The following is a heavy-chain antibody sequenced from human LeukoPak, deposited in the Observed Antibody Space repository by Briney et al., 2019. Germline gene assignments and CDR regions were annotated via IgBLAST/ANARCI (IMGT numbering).Heavy chain of an antibody. CDR2: INPGGGST. V-gene: IGHV1-46*01. D-gene: IGHD3-22*01. Sequence: ASVKVSCKASGYTFTSYYMHWVRQAPGQGLEWMGIINPGGGSTSYAQKFQGRVTMTRDTSTSTVYMELSSQRSEDTAVYYCAREEPHLTYYYDSSGYSPFDYWGQGTLVTVSS. CDR3: AREEPHLTYYYDSSGYSPFDY. CDR1: GYTFTSYY. J-gene: IGHJ4*02.